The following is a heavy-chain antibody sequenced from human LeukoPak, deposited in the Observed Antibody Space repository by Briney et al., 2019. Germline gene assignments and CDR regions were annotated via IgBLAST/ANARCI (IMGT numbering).Heavy chain of an antibody. Sequence: PGGSLRLSCAASGFTFSSYWMHWVRQTPGKGLVWVSRINIDGSNTKYADSVKGRFTISRDNAKNTLYLQMNSLRAEDTAVYYCAMGTRGGNSFAYWRQGTLVTVSS. CDR2: INIDGSNT. J-gene: IGHJ4*02. CDR3: AMGTRGGNSFAY. D-gene: IGHD7-27*01. V-gene: IGHV3-74*03. CDR1: GFTFSSYW.